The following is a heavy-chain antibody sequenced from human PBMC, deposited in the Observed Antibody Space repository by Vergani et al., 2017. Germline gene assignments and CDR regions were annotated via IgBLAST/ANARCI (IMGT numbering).Heavy chain of an antibody. V-gene: IGHV3-21*01. J-gene: IGHJ4*01. CDR3: TTGFPGSSWSTY. D-gene: IGHD6-13*01. Sequence: EVQMVESGGGLVKPGGSLRLSCVASGFTFSHYSMNWVRQAPGKGLEWVSSISGNNDDVYYADSVKGRFTISRDNAKNSLYLDMSSLRAEDTAVYYCTTGFPGSSWSTYWGQGTLVTVSS. CDR1: GFTFSHYS. CDR2: ISGNNDDV.